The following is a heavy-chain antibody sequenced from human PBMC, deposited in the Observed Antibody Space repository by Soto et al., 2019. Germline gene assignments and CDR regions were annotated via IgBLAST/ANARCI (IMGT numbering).Heavy chain of an antibody. CDR1: GGSISSSSYY. CDR2: IYYSGST. Sequence: SETLSLTCTVSGGSISSSSYYWGWIRQPPGKGLEWTGSIYYSGSTYYNPSLKSRVTISVDTSKNQFSLKLSSVTAADTAVYYCASEGYDSSGYYYYYYYGMDVWGQGTTVTVSS. CDR3: ASEGYDSSGYYYYYYYGMDV. D-gene: IGHD3-22*01. V-gene: IGHV4-39*01. J-gene: IGHJ6*02.